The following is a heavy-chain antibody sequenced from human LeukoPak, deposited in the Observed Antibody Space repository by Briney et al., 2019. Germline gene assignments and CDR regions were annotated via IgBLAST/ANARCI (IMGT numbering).Heavy chain of an antibody. V-gene: IGHV3-9*03. CDR3: AKDSRSSSWHNPTFDP. Sequence: PGGSLRLSCAASGFTFDDYAMHWVRHAPGKGLEWVSGISWNSGSIGYADSVKGRFTISRDNAKNSLYLQMNSLRAEDMALYYCAKDSRSSSWHNPTFDPWGQGTLVTVSS. J-gene: IGHJ5*02. D-gene: IGHD6-13*01. CDR1: GFTFDDYA. CDR2: ISWNSGSI.